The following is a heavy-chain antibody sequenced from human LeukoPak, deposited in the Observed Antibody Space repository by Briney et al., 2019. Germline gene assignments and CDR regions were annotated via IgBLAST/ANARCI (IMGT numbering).Heavy chain of an antibody. Sequence: PGGSLRLSCAASGLTFSSHWMHWVRQAPGKGLVWVSRITNDGSSTTYADSVKGRFTISTDNAKNMLYLQVNSLRAEDTAVYYCARWGNADASGSTGNFDYWGQGTLVTVSS. CDR3: ARWGNADASGSTGNFDY. V-gene: IGHV3-74*01. D-gene: IGHD1-26*01. CDR2: ITNDGSST. J-gene: IGHJ4*02. CDR1: GLTFSSHW.